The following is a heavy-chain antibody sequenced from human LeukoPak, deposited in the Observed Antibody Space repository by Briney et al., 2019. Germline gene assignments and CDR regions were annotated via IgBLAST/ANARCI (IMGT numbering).Heavy chain of an antibody. Sequence: SETLSLTCTVSGGSISSYYWSWIRKPPGKGLEWLGYIYYSGSTNYNPSLKSRVTISVDTSKNQFSLKLSYVTAADKAVDYCARAWEFYDSSGSNWFDPWGQGTLVTVSA. CDR2: IYYSGST. D-gene: IGHD3-22*01. CDR1: GGSISSYY. CDR3: ARAWEFYDSSGSNWFDP. J-gene: IGHJ5*02. V-gene: IGHV4-59*01.